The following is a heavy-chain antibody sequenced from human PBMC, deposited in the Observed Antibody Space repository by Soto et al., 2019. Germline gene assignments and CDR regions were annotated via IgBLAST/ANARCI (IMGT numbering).Heavy chain of an antibody. CDR3: AKDSPKYSSSWYDFDY. CDR2: ISGSGGST. D-gene: IGHD6-13*01. J-gene: IGHJ4*02. Sequence: GGSLRLSCAASGFTFSSYAMSWVRQAPGKGLEWVSAISGSGGSTYYADSVKGRFTISRDNSKNTLYLQMNSLRAEDTAVYYCAKDSPKYSSSWYDFDYWGQGTLVTVSS. CDR1: GFTFSSYA. V-gene: IGHV3-23*01.